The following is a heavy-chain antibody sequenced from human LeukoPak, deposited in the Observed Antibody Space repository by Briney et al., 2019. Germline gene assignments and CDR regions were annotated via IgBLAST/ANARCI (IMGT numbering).Heavy chain of an antibody. CDR2: INHSGST. J-gene: IGHJ5*02. CDR3: ARARIAAAGISWFDP. Sequence: PSETLSLTCAVYGGSFSGYYWSWIRQPPGKGLEWIGEINHSGSTNYNPSLKGRVTISVDTSKNQFSLKLSSVTAADTAVYYCARARIAAAGISWFDPWGQGTLVTVSS. D-gene: IGHD6-13*01. CDR1: GGSFSGYY. V-gene: IGHV4-34*01.